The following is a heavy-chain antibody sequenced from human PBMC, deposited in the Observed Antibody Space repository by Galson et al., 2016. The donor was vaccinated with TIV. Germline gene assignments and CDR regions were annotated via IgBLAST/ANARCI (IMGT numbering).Heavy chain of an antibody. V-gene: IGHV5-51*01. CDR2: VYPRDSDA. Sequence: QSGAEVKKPGESLKISCKGSGYNFATYWIGWVRQMPGKGLEWMGKVYPRDSDARYSPSFKDQVTFSGDTSTNTAYLQWLNLRASDSGIYYCARHIDMTTITGGFDAYDVWGQGTMVTVSS. D-gene: IGHD5-24*01. CDR1: GYNFATYW. CDR3: ARHIDMTTITGGFDAYDV. J-gene: IGHJ3*01.